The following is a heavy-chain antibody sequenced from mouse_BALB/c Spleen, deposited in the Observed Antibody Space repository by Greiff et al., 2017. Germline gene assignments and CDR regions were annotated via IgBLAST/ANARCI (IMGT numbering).Heavy chain of an antibody. CDR2: SRNKANDYTT. V-gene: IGHV7-1*02. CDR1: GFTFSDFY. CDR3: ARDAGSVYAMDY. J-gene: IGHJ4*01. Sequence: EVQVVESGGGLVQPGGSLRLSCATSGFTFSDFYMGWVRPPPGKRLEWIAASRNKANDYTTEYSASVKGRFIVSRDTSQSILYLQMNALRAEDTAIYYCARDAGSVYAMDYWGQGTSVTVSS.